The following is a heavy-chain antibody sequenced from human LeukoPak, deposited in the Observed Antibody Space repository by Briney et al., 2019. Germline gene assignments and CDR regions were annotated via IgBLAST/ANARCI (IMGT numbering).Heavy chain of an antibody. V-gene: IGHV3-30*02. Sequence: GRSLRLSCAASGFTFSSYGMHWVRQAPGKGLEWVAFIRYDGSNKYYADSVKGRFTISRDNSKNTLYLQMNSLRAEDTAVYYCAKASPVGATRAYYFDYWGQGTLATVSS. D-gene: IGHD1-26*01. CDR1: GFTFSSYG. CDR3: AKASPVGATRAYYFDY. CDR2: IRYDGSNK. J-gene: IGHJ4*02.